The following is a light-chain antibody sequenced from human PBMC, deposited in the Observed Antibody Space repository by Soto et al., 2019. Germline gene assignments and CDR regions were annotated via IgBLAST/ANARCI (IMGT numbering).Light chain of an antibody. V-gene: IGKV3-20*01. J-gene: IGKJ5*01. CDR1: QTVMSRF. CDR2: GAS. CDR3: KQYSNLIT. Sequence: ELVLTQSPGTLSLSPGESASLSCRASQTVMSRFLAWYQHKPGQAPRLLIYGASSGAPGIQGRFSGSGSGTYFSFTIRSLQPEDFATYYCKQYSNLITCGQGTRLEIK.